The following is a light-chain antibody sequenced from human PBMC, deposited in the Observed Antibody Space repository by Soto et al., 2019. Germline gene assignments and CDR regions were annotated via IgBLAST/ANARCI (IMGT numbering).Light chain of an antibody. Sequence: EVVMTQSPATLSVSPGERATLSCRASQSVSSLLAWYQQKPGQAPRLLLYGASTRATSIPDRFSASGSGTEFALTHSSLQTGDFAVYYCQEYNNWTLTFGGGTKVEIK. CDR1: QSVSSL. V-gene: IGKV3-15*01. J-gene: IGKJ4*01. CDR2: GAS. CDR3: QEYNNWTLT.